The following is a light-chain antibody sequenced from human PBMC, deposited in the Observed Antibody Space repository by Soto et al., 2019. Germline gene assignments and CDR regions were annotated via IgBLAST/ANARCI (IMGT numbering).Light chain of an antibody. CDR1: QSVSST. J-gene: IGKJ5*01. Sequence: EIVMTQSPATLSVSPGERATLSCRASQSVSSTLAWCQQKPGQAPRLLIYGASTRATGIPARFSGSGSGTEFTLTISSLQSEDFAVYYCQQYYDWPITFGQGTRLEIK. CDR2: GAS. V-gene: IGKV3-15*01. CDR3: QQYYDWPIT.